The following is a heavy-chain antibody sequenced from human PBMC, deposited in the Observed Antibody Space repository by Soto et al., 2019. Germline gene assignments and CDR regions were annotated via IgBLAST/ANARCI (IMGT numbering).Heavy chain of an antibody. CDR2: INPNDGST. J-gene: IGHJ4*02. Sequence: QVQLVQSGAEVRKPGASVTISCKTSGYTFAMHYIHWVRQAPGQGLEWMGMINPNDGSTNYVQRFQSRVTMIRDTSTRTVFLNMSRLTSDDTAVFFCAREDGGGGRRHDFWGQGTLITVSS. CDR3: AREDGGGGRRHDF. V-gene: IGHV1-46*01. D-gene: IGHD2-15*01. CDR1: GYTFAMHY.